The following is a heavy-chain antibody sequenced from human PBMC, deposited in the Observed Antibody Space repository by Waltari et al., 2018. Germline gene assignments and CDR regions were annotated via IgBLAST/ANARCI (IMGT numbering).Heavy chain of an antibody. V-gene: IGHV4-34*01. CDR3: ARGISSLESIAVAVPFDY. Sequence: QVQLQQWGAGLLKPSETLSLTCAVYGGSFSGYYWSWIRQPPGKGLEWIGEINHSGSTNYNPSLKSRVTISVDTSKNQFSLKRSSVTAADTAVYYCARGISSLESIAVAVPFDYWGQGTLVTVSS. CDR2: INHSGST. D-gene: IGHD6-19*01. J-gene: IGHJ4*02. CDR1: GGSFSGYY.